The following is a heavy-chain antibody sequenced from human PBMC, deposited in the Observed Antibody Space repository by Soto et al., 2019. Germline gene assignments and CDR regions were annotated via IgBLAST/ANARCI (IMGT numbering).Heavy chain of an antibody. D-gene: IGHD1-26*01. CDR1: GGSISSGGYY. CDR2: IYYSGST. V-gene: IGHV4-31*03. CDR3: ARASSWEYYYMDV. J-gene: IGHJ6*03. Sequence: SETLSLTCTVSGGSISSGGYYWSWIRQHPGKGLEWIGYIYYSGSTYYNPSLKSRVTISVDTSKNQFSLKLSSVTAADTAVYYCARASSWEYYYMDVWGKGTTVTVSS.